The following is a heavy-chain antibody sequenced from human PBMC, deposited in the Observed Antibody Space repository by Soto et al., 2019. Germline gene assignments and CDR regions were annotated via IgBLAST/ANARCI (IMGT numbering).Heavy chain of an antibody. V-gene: IGHV3-23*01. CDR2: ISGGRSGT. J-gene: IGHJ4*02. CDR1: GFTFSTYA. CDR3: AKGSLGYCSGAICYLFDF. Sequence: EVHLLESGGGLVQPGGSLRLSCAASGFTFSTYAMSWVRQAPGKGLEWVSAISGGRSGTYYADSVRGRFTLSRDDSTNTLYLQMNSLRAEDTAIYYCAKGSLGYCSGAICYLFDFWGQGTLVTVSS. D-gene: IGHD2-2*01.